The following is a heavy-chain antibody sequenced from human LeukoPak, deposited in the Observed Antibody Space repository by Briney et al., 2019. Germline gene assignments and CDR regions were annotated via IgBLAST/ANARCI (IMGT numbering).Heavy chain of an antibody. Sequence: GESLKISCKGSGYSFISYWIGWVRQMPGKGLEWMGIIYPDDSDTRYSPSFQGQVTISADKSISTAYLQWSSLKASDTAMYYCARHGSGSYYSQNWFDPWGQGTLVAVSS. CDR1: GYSFISYW. CDR3: ARHGSGSYYSQNWFDP. D-gene: IGHD3-10*01. CDR2: IYPDDSDT. J-gene: IGHJ5*02. V-gene: IGHV5-51*01.